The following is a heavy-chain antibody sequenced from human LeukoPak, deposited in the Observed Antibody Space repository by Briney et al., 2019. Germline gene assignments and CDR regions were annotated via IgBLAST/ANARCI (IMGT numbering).Heavy chain of an antibody. CDR1: GFTVSSKD. V-gene: IGHV3-66*01. Sequence: GGSLRLSCAASGFTVSSKDMSWVRQAPGKGLEWVSVIYSGGSTYYADSVKGRFTISRDNSKNTLYLQMNSLRAEDTAVYYCASLYYHGMDVGGQGTTVTVSS. CDR3: ASLYYHGMDV. J-gene: IGHJ6*02. CDR2: IYSGGST. D-gene: IGHD2-2*02.